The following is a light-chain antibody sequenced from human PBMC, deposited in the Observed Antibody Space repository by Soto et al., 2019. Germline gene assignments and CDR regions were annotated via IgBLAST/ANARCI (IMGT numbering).Light chain of an antibody. V-gene: IGKV1-12*01. Sequence: DIQMTQSPSSVSASVGDSVTITCRASQDIDSWLAWYQQKPGKAPNLLIYAASSLQSGVPSRFRGSGSGTDFTFTISSLQPEDFGIYYCQQGSSFPWTFGQGTKVEIK. CDR2: AAS. CDR1: QDIDSW. CDR3: QQGSSFPWT. J-gene: IGKJ1*01.